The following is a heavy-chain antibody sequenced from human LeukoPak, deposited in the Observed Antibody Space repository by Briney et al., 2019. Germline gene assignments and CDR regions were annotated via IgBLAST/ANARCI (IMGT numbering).Heavy chain of an antibody. J-gene: IGHJ4*02. V-gene: IGHV4-59*01. Sequence: SETLSLTCTVSGGSISSYYWSWLRQPPGKGLEWIGYIYYSGSTNYNPSLKSRVTISVDTSKNQFSLKLSSVTAADTAVYYCARVPSDYSHGYGSYYFFDYWGQGTLVTVSS. D-gene: IGHD3-10*01. CDR3: ARVPSDYSHGYGSYYFFDY. CDR2: IYYSGST. CDR1: GGSISSYY.